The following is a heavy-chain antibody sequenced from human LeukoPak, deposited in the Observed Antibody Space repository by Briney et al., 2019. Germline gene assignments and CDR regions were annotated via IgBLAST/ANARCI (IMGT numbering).Heavy chain of an antibody. J-gene: IGHJ4*02. D-gene: IGHD1-26*01. V-gene: IGHV3-23*01. CDR1: GFTFSNYA. CDR3: AKILEIYYESLDY. Sequence: GGSLRLSCAGPGFTFSNYAMSWVRQAPGKGVEWVSTISGSGVTTHYADSVKGRFTISRDNAKNTLFLQMDSLRAEDTAVYYCAKILEIYYESLDYWGQGTLVTVSS. CDR2: ISGSGVTT.